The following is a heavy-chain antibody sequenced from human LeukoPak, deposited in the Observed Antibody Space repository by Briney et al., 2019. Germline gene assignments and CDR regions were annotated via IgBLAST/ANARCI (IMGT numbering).Heavy chain of an antibody. J-gene: IGHJ5*02. CDR2: ISGNGVST. V-gene: IGHV3-23*01. D-gene: IGHD2-2*02. Sequence: GGSLRLSCAASGFTFNNYAMTWVRQAQGKGLEWVSGISGNGVSTYYADTVKGRFTISRDNSKSTLYLQMNSLRAEDTALYYCARSVRSCTSTNCYTWGQGTLVTVSS. CDR3: ARSVRSCTSTNCYT. CDR1: GFTFNNYA.